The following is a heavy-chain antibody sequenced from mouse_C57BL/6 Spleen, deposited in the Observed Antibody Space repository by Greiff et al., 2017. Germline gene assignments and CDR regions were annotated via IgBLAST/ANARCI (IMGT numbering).Heavy chain of an antibody. CDR3: ARDLPLYGYAIDY. J-gene: IGHJ4*01. V-gene: IGHV5-4*01. D-gene: IGHD1-1*01. CDR2: ISDGGSYT. Sequence: EVMLVESGGGLVKPGGSLKLSCAASGFTFSSYAMSWVRQTPEKRLEWVATISDGGSYTYYPDNVKGRFTISRDNAKNNLYLQMSHLKSEDTAMYYCARDLPLYGYAIDYWGQGTSVTVSS. CDR1: GFTFSSYA.